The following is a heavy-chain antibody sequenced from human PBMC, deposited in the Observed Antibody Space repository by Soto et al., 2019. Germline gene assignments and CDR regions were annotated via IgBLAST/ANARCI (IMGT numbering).Heavy chain of an antibody. CDR2: ISGSGGST. Sequence: GGSLRLSCAASGFTFSSYAMSWVRQAPGKGLEWVSAISGSGGSTYYADSAKGRFTISRDNSKNTLYLQMNSLRAEDTAVYYCAKPNDSGYYQHKYYYYGMDVWGQGTTVTVSS. V-gene: IGHV3-23*01. CDR3: AKPNDSGYYQHKYYYYGMDV. J-gene: IGHJ6*02. CDR1: GFTFSSYA. D-gene: IGHD2-2*01.